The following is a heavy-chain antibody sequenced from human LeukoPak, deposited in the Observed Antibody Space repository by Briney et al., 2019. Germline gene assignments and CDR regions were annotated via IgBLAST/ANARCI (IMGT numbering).Heavy chain of an antibody. CDR1: GYTFTGYY. J-gene: IGHJ4*02. CDR2: INPNSGGT. V-gene: IGHV1-2*02. Sequence: ASVKVSCKASGYTFTGYYMHWVRQAPGQGLVWMGWINPNSGGTNYAQKFQGRVTMTRDTSTSTVYMELSSLRSEDTAVYYCARDYDILTGYYAVDYWGQGTLVTVSS. D-gene: IGHD3-9*01. CDR3: ARDYDILTGYYAVDY.